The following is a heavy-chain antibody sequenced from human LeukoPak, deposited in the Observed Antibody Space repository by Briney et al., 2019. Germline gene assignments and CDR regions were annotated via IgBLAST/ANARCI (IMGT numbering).Heavy chain of an antibody. Sequence: GGSLRLSCAASGFTFSSYDMHWVRQATGEGLEWVSAIGTAGDTYYPGSVKGRFTISRENAKNSLYLQMNSLRAGDTAVYYCAREAHSGYDSNFDYWGQGTLVTVSS. V-gene: IGHV3-13*01. J-gene: IGHJ4*02. CDR2: IGTAGDT. CDR1: GFTFSSYD. CDR3: AREAHSGYDSNFDY. D-gene: IGHD5-12*01.